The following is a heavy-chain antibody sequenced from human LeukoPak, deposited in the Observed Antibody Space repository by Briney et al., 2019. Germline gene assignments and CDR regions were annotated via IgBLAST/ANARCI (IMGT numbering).Heavy chain of an antibody. CDR3: ARDGDGRYGEDYFDY. Sequence: GGSLRLSCAASGFTFSDYYMTWIRQAPGKGLEWVSYSSSSSIYTNYADSVKGRFTISRDNTKNSLYLQMNTLRAEDTAVYYCARDGDGRYGEDYFDYWGQGTLVTVSS. V-gene: IGHV3-11*06. CDR1: GFTFSDYY. CDR2: SSSSSIYT. J-gene: IGHJ4*02. D-gene: IGHD7-27*01.